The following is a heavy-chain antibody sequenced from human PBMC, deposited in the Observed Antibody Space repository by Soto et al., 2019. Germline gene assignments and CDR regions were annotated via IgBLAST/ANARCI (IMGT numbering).Heavy chain of an antibody. V-gene: IGHV4-34*01. D-gene: IGHD3-10*01. J-gene: IGHJ5*02. CDR2: INHSGTT. Sequence: QVQLQQWGAGLLKPSETLSLTCGVYGGPFSGYYWSWIRQPPGKGLAWIGEINHSGTTNYNPSLKSRVTTSIDTSKNQFSLKLSSVTAADTAVYYCARGRSYYGAGSLNWFDPWGQGTLVTVSS. CDR3: ARGRSYYGAGSLNWFDP. CDR1: GGPFSGYY.